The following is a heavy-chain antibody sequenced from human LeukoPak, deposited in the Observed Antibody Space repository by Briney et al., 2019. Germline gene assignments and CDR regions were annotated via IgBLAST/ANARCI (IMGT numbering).Heavy chain of an antibody. Sequence: GASVKVSCKASGGTFSTYTISWVRQARGQGLEWMGRIILILGIANYAQKFQGRVTITADKSTSTAYMELSSLRSEDTAVYYCARDVGCSSTSCHNWFDPWGQGTLVTVSS. J-gene: IGHJ5*02. CDR3: ARDVGCSSTSCHNWFDP. CDR1: GGTFSTYT. V-gene: IGHV1-69*04. CDR2: IILILGIA. D-gene: IGHD2-2*01.